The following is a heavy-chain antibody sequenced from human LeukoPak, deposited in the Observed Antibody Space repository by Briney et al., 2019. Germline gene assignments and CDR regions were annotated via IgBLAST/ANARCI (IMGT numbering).Heavy chain of an antibody. V-gene: IGHV4-34*01. Sequence: SETLSLTCAVYGGSFSGYYWSWIRQPPGKGLEWIGEINHSGSTNYNPSLKSRVTISVDTSKNQFSLKLSSVTAADTAVYYCARDLGWDGDYYYYGMDVWGQGTTVTVSS. CDR3: ARDLGWDGDYYYYGMDV. CDR2: INHSGST. CDR1: GGSFSGYY. D-gene: IGHD1-26*01. J-gene: IGHJ6*02.